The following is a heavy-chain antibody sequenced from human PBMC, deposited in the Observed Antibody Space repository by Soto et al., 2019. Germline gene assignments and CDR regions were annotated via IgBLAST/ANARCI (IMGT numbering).Heavy chain of an antibody. Sequence: EEQLAESGGGLVQPGGSLRLSCAASGFTFSNYEMNWVRQAPGKGPEWISYISSRGTVKHHADSVKGRFTISRDNAKNSLYLQMDSRRAEDTAVYYGTRCRWFDAWGQGTLVTVSA. J-gene: IGHJ5*02. CDR2: ISSRGTVK. CDR3: TRCRWFDA. CDR1: GFTFSNYE. V-gene: IGHV3-48*03.